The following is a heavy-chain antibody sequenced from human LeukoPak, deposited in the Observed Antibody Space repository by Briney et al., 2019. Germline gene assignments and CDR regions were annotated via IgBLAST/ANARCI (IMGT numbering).Heavy chain of an antibody. J-gene: IGHJ4*02. CDR2: ISSSRYI. Sequence: GGSLRLSCAASGFTFSSYSMNWVRQAPGKGLEWVSSISSSRYIYYADSVKGRFTISRDNSKNTLYLQMNSLRAEDTAVYYCARTYGSGTMYYFDYWGQGTLVTVSS. CDR1: GFTFSSYS. CDR3: ARTYGSGTMYYFDY. D-gene: IGHD3-10*01. V-gene: IGHV3-21*01.